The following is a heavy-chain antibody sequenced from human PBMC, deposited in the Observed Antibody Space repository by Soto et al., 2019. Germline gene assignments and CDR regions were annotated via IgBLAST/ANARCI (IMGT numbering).Heavy chain of an antibody. V-gene: IGHV2-5*02. Sequence: QITLKESGPTLVKPTQTLTLTCTFSGFSFNTSGVGVAWIRQPPGKALEWLALIYWDDDKRYSPSLKSRLTITKDTSKNQVVLTMTNMDPVDTATYFCAHRGASGDNVSWGQGTLVTVSS. D-gene: IGHD4-17*01. CDR1: GFSFNTSGVG. J-gene: IGHJ1*01. CDR3: AHRGASGDNVS. CDR2: IYWDDDK.